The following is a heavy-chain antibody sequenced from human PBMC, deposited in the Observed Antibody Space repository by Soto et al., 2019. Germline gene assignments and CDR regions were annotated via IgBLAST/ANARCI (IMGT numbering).Heavy chain of an antibody. V-gene: IGHV3-11*01. D-gene: IGHD5-12*01. J-gene: IGHJ6*03. CDR3: ARDRYSGSDAYMDV. Sequence: QVQLVESGGGVGKPGGSLRLSCAASGFTFSDYYMSWTRQAPGKGLEWVAYTSGSSGNIYYADSVKGRFTISRDNAKNSLYLQMNSLRADDTAVYYCARDRYSGSDAYMDVWGNGTTVTVSS. CDR2: TSGSSGNI. CDR1: GFTFSDYY.